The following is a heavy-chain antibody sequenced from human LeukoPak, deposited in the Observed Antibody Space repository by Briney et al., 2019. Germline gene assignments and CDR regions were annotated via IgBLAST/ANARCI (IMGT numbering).Heavy chain of an antibody. CDR1: GGSISSGGYY. J-gene: IGHJ4*02. CDR3: ARGPPPDFDC. V-gene: IGHV4-30-2*01. CDR2: IYHSGST. Sequence: SETLSLTCTVSGGSISSGGYYWSWIRQPPGKGLEWIGYIYHSGSTYYNPSLKSRVTISVDRSKNQFSLKLSSVTAADTAMYYCARGPPPDFDCWGQGTLVTVSS.